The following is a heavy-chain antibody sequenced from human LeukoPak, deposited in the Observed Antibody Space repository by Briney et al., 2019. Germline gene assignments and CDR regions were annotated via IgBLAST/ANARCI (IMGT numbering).Heavy chain of an antibody. V-gene: IGHV3-66*02. Sequence: PGGSLRLSCAASGFTVSSNYMSWVRQAPGKGLEWVSVIYSGGSTYYADSVKGRFTFSRDNSKNMLYLQMNSLRADDTAIYYCVKGRDFYFDYWGQGTLVTVSS. CDR3: VKGRDFYFDY. D-gene: IGHD3/OR15-3a*01. CDR1: GFTVSSNY. J-gene: IGHJ4*02. CDR2: IYSGGST.